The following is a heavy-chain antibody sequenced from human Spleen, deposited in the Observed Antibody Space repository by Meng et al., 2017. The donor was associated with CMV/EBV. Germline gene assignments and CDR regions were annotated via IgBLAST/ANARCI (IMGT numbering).Heavy chain of an antibody. V-gene: IGHV4-59*01. J-gene: IGHJ3*02. CDR1: GGSISSYY. CDR2: IHYSGST. Sequence: SETLSLTCTVSGGSISSYYWSWIRQPPGKGLEWIGYIHYSGSTNYSPSLKSRVTISVDTSKNQFSLKLSSVTAADKALYYCARGDFAGGIGAFDIWGQGTMVTVSS. CDR3: ARGDFAGGIGAFDI. D-gene: IGHD3-16*01.